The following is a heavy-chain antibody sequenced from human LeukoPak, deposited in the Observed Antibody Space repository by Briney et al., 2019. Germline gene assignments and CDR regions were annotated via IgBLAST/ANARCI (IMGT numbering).Heavy chain of an antibody. CDR3: ARAQYSSGWYEDDAFDI. CDR1: GFTFSSYW. V-gene: IGHV3-74*01. D-gene: IGHD6-19*01. CDR2: INSDGSST. J-gene: IGHJ3*02. Sequence: GGSLRLSCAASGFTFSSYWMHWVRQAPGKGLAWVSRINSDGSSTSYADSVKGRFTISRDNAKNTLYLQMNSLRAEDTAVYYCARAQYSSGWYEDDAFDIWGQGTMVTVS.